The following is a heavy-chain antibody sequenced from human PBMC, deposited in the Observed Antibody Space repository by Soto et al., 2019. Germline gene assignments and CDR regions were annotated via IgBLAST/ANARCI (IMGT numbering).Heavy chain of an antibody. Sequence: GGSLRLSCAASGFTFSSYAMHWVRQAPGKGLEWVAVISYDGSNKYYADSVKGRFTISRDNSKNTLYLQMNSLRAEDTAEYYCSRDYPPPRIWEPSAFDIWGQGTMVTVSS. D-gene: IGHD1-26*01. J-gene: IGHJ3*02. CDR1: GFTFSSYA. CDR2: ISYDGSNK. CDR3: SRDYPPPRIWEPSAFDI. V-gene: IGHV3-30-3*01.